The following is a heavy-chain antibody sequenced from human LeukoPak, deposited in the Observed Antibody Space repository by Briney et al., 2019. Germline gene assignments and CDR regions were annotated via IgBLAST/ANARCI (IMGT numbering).Heavy chain of an antibody. CDR1: GFTFSSYG. CDR3: AKDGDIVVVPAAHFDY. J-gene: IGHJ4*02. V-gene: IGHV3-30*18. D-gene: IGHD2-2*01. CDR2: ISYDGSNK. Sequence: GGPLRLSCAASGFTFSSYGMHWVRQAPGKGLEWVAVISYDGSNKYYADSVKGRFTISRDNSKNTLYLQMNSLRAEDTAVYYCAKDGDIVVVPAAHFDYWGQGTLVTVSS.